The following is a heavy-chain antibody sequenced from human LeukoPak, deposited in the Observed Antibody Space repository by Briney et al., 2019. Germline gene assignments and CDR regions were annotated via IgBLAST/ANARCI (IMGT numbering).Heavy chain of an antibody. V-gene: IGHV3-23*01. J-gene: IGHJ4*02. D-gene: IGHD2-15*01. CDR1: GFTFSTYV. Sequence: GGSLRLSCAASGFTFSTYVMRWVRQDPGKGLEWVAVISDSGDTTNYADSVKGRFTISRDNSKNTLYLQMNSLRVEDTAVYYRVTRDPCSGGACYGLRYWGQGTLVAVSS. CDR3: VTRDPCSGGACYGLRY. CDR2: ISDSGDTT.